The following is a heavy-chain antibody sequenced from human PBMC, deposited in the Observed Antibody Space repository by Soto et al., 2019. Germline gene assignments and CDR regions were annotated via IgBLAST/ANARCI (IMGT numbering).Heavy chain of an antibody. D-gene: IGHD5-12*01. CDR3: ARVPANSMATITILLDY. CDR1: GYTFTSYD. Sequence: QVQLVQSGAEVKKPGASVKVSCKASGYTFTSYDINWVRQATGQGLEWMGWMNPNSGNTGYAQKFQGRVTMTRNTSISTAYMELSSLRSEDTAVYYCARVPANSMATITILLDYWGQGTLVTVSS. CDR2: MNPNSGNT. V-gene: IGHV1-8*01. J-gene: IGHJ4*02.